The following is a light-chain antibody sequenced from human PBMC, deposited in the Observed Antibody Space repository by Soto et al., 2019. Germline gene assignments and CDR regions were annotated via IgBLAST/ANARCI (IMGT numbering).Light chain of an antibody. CDR1: SSDVGSYNL. Sequence: QSALTQPASVPGSPGQSITISCTGTSSDVGSYNLVSWYQQHPGKAPKLMIYEVRQRPSGVSNRFSGSKSGNTASLTISGLQAEDEGHYYCCSYAGSSTLVFGGGTKLTVL. CDR3: CSYAGSSTLV. V-gene: IGLV2-23*02. CDR2: EVR. J-gene: IGLJ2*01.